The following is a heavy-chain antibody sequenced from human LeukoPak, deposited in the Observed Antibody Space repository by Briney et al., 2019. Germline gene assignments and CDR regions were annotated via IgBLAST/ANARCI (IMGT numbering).Heavy chain of an antibody. Sequence: PGGSLRLSCAASGFTFSSYAMSWVRQAPGKGLEWVSAISGSGGSTYYADSVKGRFTISRDNSKNTLYLQMNSLRAEDTAVYYCAKKVTRGSGSYGMDVWGQGTTVTVSS. CDR2: ISGSGGST. V-gene: IGHV3-23*01. CDR1: GFTFSSYA. CDR3: AKKVTRGSGSYGMDV. J-gene: IGHJ6*02. D-gene: IGHD3-10*01.